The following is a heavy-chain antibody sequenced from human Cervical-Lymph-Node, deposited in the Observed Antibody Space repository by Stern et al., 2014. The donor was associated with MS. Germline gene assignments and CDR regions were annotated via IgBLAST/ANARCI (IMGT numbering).Heavy chain of an antibody. V-gene: IGHV1-69*01. CDR2: TIPIFGTA. Sequence: VQLEESGAEVKKPGSSVKVSCQASGGSFINNVISWVRQAPGQGLEWMGGTIPIFGTALYAQKFRGRVTITADESTRTAYMELSSLRSDDTAVYFCARAASTTSSYNFWGPGTLVTVSS. CDR1: GGSFINNV. CDR3: ARAASTTSSYNF. J-gene: IGHJ4*02. D-gene: IGHD3-10*01.